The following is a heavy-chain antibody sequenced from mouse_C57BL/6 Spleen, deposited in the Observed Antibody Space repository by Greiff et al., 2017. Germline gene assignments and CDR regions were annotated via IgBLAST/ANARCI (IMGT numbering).Heavy chain of an antibody. V-gene: IGHV5-4*01. CDR1: GFTFSSYA. CDR3: ARAGDFAY. J-gene: IGHJ3*01. D-gene: IGHD2-13*01. CDR2: ISDGGSYT. Sequence: EVQLVESGGGLVKPGGSPKLSCAASGFTFSSYAMSWVRQTPEKRLEWVATISDGGSYTYYPDNVKGRFTISRDYAKNNLYLQMSHLKSEDTAMYYCARAGDFAYWGQGTLVTVSA.